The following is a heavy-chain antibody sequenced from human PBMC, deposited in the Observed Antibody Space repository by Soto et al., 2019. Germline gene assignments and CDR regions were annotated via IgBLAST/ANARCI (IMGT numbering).Heavy chain of an antibody. J-gene: IGHJ4*02. V-gene: IGHV4-34*01. Sequence: QVQLQQWGAGLLKPSATLSLNCAVTGGSLSGDYWSWIRQPPGKGLEWIVEVKDGGHPNYSPSLRGRVTISSDTSNNQFYLRLNSVTAADTGVYYGARGHEVVVDTHWDQGSLVTGSS. CDR2: VKDGGHP. CDR3: ARGHEVVVDTH. CDR1: GGSLSGDY. D-gene: IGHD5-18*01.